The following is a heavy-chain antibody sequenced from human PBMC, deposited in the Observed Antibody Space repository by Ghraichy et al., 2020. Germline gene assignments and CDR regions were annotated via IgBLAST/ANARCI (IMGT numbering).Heavy chain of an antibody. CDR1: GFSFSKSW. Sequence: GGSLRLSCKASGFSFSKSWMSWVRQSPERGLEWVANINDDGKERYYVDSLRGRFTISRDNDKNSLFLQITGLGVDDTAVYYCARDPKRGALDYWGQGTLVAVSA. CDR2: INDDGKER. J-gene: IGHJ4*02. D-gene: IGHD3-10*01. CDR3: ARDPKRGALDY. V-gene: IGHV3-7*03.